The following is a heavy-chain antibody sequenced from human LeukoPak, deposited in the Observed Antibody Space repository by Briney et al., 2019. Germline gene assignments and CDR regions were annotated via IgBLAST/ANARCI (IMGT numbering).Heavy chain of an antibody. CDR3: ARDERSRYYMDV. CDR1: GGSFSGYY. V-gene: IGHV4-34*01. Sequence: SETLSLTCAVYGGSFSGYYWSWIRQPPGKGLEWIGEINHSGGTNYNPSLKSRVTISVDTSKNQFSLKLSSVTAADTAVYYCARDERSRYYMDVWGKGTTVTVSS. J-gene: IGHJ6*03. CDR2: INHSGGT.